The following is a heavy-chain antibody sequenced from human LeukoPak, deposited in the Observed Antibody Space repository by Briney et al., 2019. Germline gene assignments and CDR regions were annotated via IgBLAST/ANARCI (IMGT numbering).Heavy chain of an antibody. Sequence: GGSLRLSCAASGFTFSRYTMHWVRQAPGEGLKWVAIISYDGGNKYYADSVKGRFTISRDNSKNTLFLQMSSLRAEDTAVYYCARAYSSSWYDFWGQGTLVTVSS. CDR1: GFTFSRYT. V-gene: IGHV3-30*04. J-gene: IGHJ5*01. CDR2: ISYDGGNK. CDR3: ARAYSSSWYDF. D-gene: IGHD6-13*01.